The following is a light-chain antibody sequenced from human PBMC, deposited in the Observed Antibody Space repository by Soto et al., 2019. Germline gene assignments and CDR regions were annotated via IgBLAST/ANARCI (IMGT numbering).Light chain of an antibody. Sequence: EIVMTQSPATLSVSPGERVTLSCRASQSISSNLAWHQQRPGQAPRLLIYGVSTRATGIPARFSGSGSGTEFTLTISSLQSEDFAVYYCQKYNDWPPSWTFGQGTEVEIK. CDR2: GVS. V-gene: IGKV3-15*01. CDR1: QSISSN. CDR3: QKYNDWPPSWT. J-gene: IGKJ1*01.